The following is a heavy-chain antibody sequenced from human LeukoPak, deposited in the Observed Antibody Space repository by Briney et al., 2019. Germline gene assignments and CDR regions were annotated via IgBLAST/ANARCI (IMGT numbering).Heavy chain of an antibody. Sequence: ASVKVSCKASGYTFTSYDINWVRQATGQGLEWMGWMNPNSGNTGYAQKFQGRVTMTRNTSISTAYMELSSLRSEDTAVYYCARDGPPPNYYYYMDVWGKGTTVTVSS. J-gene: IGHJ6*03. CDR1: GYTFTSYD. CDR2: MNPNSGNT. CDR3: ARDGPPPNYYYYMDV. V-gene: IGHV1-8*01.